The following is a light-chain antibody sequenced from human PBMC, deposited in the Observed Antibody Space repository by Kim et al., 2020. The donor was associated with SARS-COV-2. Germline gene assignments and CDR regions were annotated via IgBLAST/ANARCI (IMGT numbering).Light chain of an antibody. CDR2: RNN. V-gene: IGLV1-47*01. J-gene: IGLJ3*02. CDR3: AAWDDSLSGPV. Sequence: GQRVTISCSGSSSNIGSNYVYGYQQLPGTAPKLLIYRNNQRPSGVPDRFSGSKSGTSASLAISGLRSEDEADYYCAAWDDSLSGPVFGGGTKLTVL. CDR1: SSNIGSNY.